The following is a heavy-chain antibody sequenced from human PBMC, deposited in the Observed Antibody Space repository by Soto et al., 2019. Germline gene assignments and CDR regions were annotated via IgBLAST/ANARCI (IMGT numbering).Heavy chain of an antibody. Sequence: SETLSLTCAVYGGSFSGHSWSWIRQPPGKGLEWIGEINHSGSTNYNPSLKSRVTISVDTSKNQFSLKLSSVTAADTAVYYCARGLFRSYGSGGSDFDYWGQGTLVT. CDR2: INHSGST. CDR3: ARGLFRSYGSGGSDFDY. J-gene: IGHJ4*02. D-gene: IGHD3-10*01. CDR1: GGSFSGHS. V-gene: IGHV4-34*01.